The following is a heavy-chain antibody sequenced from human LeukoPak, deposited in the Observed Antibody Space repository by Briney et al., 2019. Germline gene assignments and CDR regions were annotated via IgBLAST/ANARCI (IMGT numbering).Heavy chain of an antibody. Sequence: PGGSLRLSCAASGFTVSSNYMSWVRQAPGKGLEWVSVIYSGGSTYYADSVKGRFTIPRDNSENTLYLQMNSLRAEDTAVYYCAREAGYNYEGRNYWGQGTLVTVSS. J-gene: IGHJ4*02. D-gene: IGHD5-24*01. CDR3: AREAGYNYEGRNY. CDR1: GFTVSSNY. CDR2: IYSGGST. V-gene: IGHV3-53*01.